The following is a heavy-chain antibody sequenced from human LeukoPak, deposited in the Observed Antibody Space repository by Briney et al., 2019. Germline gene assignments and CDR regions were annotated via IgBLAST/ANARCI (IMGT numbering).Heavy chain of an antibody. CDR3: AKDLRLTMVRGVLTFDY. CDR1: GFTFSSYS. CDR2: ISGSGGST. V-gene: IGHV3-23*01. D-gene: IGHD3-10*01. J-gene: IGHJ4*02. Sequence: GGSLRLSCAASGFTFSSYSMNWVRQAPGKGLEGVSAISGSGGSTYYADSVKGRFTISRDNSKNTLYLQMNSLRAEDTAVYYCAKDLRLTMVRGVLTFDYWGQGTLVTVSS.